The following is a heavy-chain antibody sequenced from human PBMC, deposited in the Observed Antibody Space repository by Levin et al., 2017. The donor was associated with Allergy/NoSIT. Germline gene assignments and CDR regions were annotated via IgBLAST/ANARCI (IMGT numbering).Heavy chain of an antibody. Sequence: PGGSLRLSCAASGFTFTSHGFQWVRQAPGKGLQWVAIIWYDGSKEYYAESVKGRFTISRDNSKNTLYLQMNSLRVEDTAVYYCARSIGADGMSDWLDPWGQGTLVTVSS. CDR3: ARSIGADGMSDWLDP. CDR2: IWYDGSKE. D-gene: IGHD6-13*01. J-gene: IGHJ5*02. CDR1: GFTFTSHG. V-gene: IGHV3-33*01.